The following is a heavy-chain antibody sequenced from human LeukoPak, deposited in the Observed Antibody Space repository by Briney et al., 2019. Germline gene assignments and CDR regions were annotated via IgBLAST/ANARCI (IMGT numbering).Heavy chain of an antibody. V-gene: IGHV4-39*01. J-gene: IGHJ5*02. Sequence: SETLSLTCTVSGGSISSSSYYWGWIRQPPGKGLEWIGSIYYSGSTYYNPSLKSRVTISVDTSKNQFSLKLSSVTAADTAVYYCARTYCSSTGCYDGWFDPWGQGTLVTVSS. CDR1: GGSISSSSYY. CDR2: IYYSGST. D-gene: IGHD2-2*01. CDR3: ARTYCSSTGCYDGWFDP.